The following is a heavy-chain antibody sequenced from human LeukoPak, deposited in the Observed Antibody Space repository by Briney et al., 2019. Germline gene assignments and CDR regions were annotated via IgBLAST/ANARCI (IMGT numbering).Heavy chain of an antibody. CDR3: TKLKGWYGEGFFDY. J-gene: IGHJ4*02. CDR2: LYSGGAT. Sequence: GGSLRLSCAASGFTLSSNYMSWVRQPAGKGLEWVSALYSGGATFYADSVKGRFTISRDTSKDKLYLQMSDLRADDTTVYYGTKLKGWYGEGFFDYWGQGTLVTVSS. D-gene: IGHD6-19*01. CDR1: GFTLSSNY. V-gene: IGHV3-53*01.